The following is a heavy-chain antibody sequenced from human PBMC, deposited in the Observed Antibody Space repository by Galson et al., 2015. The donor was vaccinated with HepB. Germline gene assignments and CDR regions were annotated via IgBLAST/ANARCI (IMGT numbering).Heavy chain of an antibody. CDR2: IWYDGSNK. Sequence: SLRLSCAASGFTFRTYNIHWVRQAPGKGLEWVAAIWYDGSNKYHADSVKGRFTISRDNSNNTVHVQMNSLRAEDTGLYFCARGMGYSYGYFDSWGQGTLVTGSS. CDR1: GFTFRTYN. CDR3: ARGMGYSYGYFDS. J-gene: IGHJ4*02. V-gene: IGHV3-33*01. D-gene: IGHD5-18*01.